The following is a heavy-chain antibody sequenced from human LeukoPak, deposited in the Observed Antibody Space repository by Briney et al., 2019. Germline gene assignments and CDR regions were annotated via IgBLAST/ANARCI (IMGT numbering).Heavy chain of an antibody. D-gene: IGHD5-18*01. CDR2: INSDGRST. CDR1: GVTLSSYL. Sequence: GGSLRLSCAASGVTLSSYLMHWVGQAPGKGLVWVSRINSDGRSTSYADSVKGRFTISRDNAKNTLFLQMNSLRAEDTAVYYCARGSEYSYGPPDYWGQGTLVTVSS. CDR3: ARGSEYSYGPPDY. J-gene: IGHJ4*02. V-gene: IGHV3-74*01.